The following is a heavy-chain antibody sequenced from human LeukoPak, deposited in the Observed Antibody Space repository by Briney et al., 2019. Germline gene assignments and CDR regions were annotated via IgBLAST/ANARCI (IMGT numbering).Heavy chain of an antibody. CDR3: ARDLSYSYGYSRIRCNWFDP. Sequence: PSETLSLTCTVSGYSISSGYYWGWIRQPPGKGLEWIGSIYHSGSTYYNPSLKSRVTISVDTSKNQFSLKLSSVTAADTAVYYCARDLSYSYGYSRIRCNWFDPWGQGTLVTVSS. V-gene: IGHV4-38-2*02. CDR2: IYHSGST. J-gene: IGHJ5*02. D-gene: IGHD5-18*01. CDR1: GYSISSGYY.